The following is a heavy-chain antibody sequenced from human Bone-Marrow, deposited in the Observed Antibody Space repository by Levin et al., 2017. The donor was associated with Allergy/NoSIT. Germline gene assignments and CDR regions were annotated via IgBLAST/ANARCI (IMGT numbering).Heavy chain of an antibody. V-gene: IGHV3-7*02. D-gene: IGHD7-27*01. J-gene: IGHJ4*02. CDR1: GFTIGSYW. Sequence: GGSLRLSCAASGFTIGSYWTSWVRQAPGKGLEWVAKIKKDGSQTFYGDSVKGRFTISRDNAKNSLYLEMNSLRVEDTAVYYCVNWGSYWGQGTLVTVSS. CDR2: IKKDGSQT. CDR3: VNWGSY.